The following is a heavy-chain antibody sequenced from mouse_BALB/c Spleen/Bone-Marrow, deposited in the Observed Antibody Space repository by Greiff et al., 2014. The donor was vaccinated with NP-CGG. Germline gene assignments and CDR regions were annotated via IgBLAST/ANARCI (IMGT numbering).Heavy chain of an antibody. CDR2: IYYSGTI. Sequence: DVKLQESGPGLVKPSQTVSLTCTVTGISITTGNYRWSWIRQFPGNKLEWIGYIYYSGTITYNPSLTSRTTITRDTSKNQFFLEMNSLTAEDTATYYCARGYDYFDYWGQGTTLTVSS. CDR3: ARGYDYFDY. CDR1: GISITTGNYR. J-gene: IGHJ2*01. V-gene: IGHV3-5*02. D-gene: IGHD2-2*01.